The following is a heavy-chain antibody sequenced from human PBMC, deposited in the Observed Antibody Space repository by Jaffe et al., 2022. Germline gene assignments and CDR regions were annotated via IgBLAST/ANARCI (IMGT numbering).Heavy chain of an antibody. D-gene: IGHD1-26*01. J-gene: IGHJ6*03. CDR1: GGSISSYY. Sequence: QVQLQESGPGLVKPSETLSLTCTVSGGSISSYYWSWIRQPPGKGLEWIGYIYYSGSTNYNPSLKSRVTISVDTSKNQFSLKLSSVTAADTAVYYCARLWAGATNYYYYYMDVWGKGTTVTVSS. CDR2: IYYSGST. CDR3: ARLWAGATNYYYYYMDV. V-gene: IGHV4-59*01.